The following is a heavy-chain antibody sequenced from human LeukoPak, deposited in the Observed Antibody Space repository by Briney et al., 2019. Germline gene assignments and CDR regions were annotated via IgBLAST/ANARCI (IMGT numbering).Heavy chain of an antibody. CDR2: IYYSGST. J-gene: IGHJ4*02. CDR3: ARYCSSTSCYPQYYFDY. V-gene: IGHV4-30-4*01. Sequence: KASQTLSLTCTVSGGSISSGDYYWSWIRQPPGKGLEWIVYIYYSGSTYYNPSLKSRVTISVDTSKNQFSLKLSSVTAADTAVYYCARYCSSTSCYPQYYFDYWGQGTLVTVSS. D-gene: IGHD2-2*01. CDR1: GGSISSGDYY.